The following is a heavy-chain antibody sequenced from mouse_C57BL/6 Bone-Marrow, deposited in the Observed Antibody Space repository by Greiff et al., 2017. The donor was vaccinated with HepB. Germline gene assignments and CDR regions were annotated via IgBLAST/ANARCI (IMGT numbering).Heavy chain of an antibody. CDR2: IYPGGGYT. D-gene: IGHD1-1*01. V-gene: IGHV1-63*01. Sequence: VQLQQSGAELVRPGTSVKMSCKASGYTFTNYWIGWAKQSPGHGLEWIGDIYPGGGYTNYNEKFKGKATLTADKSTSTAYMQFSSLTSEDSAIYYCARGGYGSSLGYWGQGTTLTVSS. CDR1: GYTFTNYW. J-gene: IGHJ2*01. CDR3: ARGGYGSSLGY.